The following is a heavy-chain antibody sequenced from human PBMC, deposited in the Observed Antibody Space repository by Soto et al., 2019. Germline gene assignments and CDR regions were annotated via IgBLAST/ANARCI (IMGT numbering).Heavy chain of an antibody. V-gene: IGHV1-18*01. CDR3: AGRLAAGELV. CDR1: GYTFTNYG. D-gene: IGHD3-10*01. J-gene: IGHJ4*02. CDR2: INPYKGNT. Sequence: QVQLVQSGAEVKKPGASVKVSCKASGYTFTNYGISWVRQATGQGLEWMGWINPYKGNTNYAQKLQGRGTMTTDTSTSTAYMELRSLRSDDTAVYYCAGRLAAGELVWCQGTLVTVSS.